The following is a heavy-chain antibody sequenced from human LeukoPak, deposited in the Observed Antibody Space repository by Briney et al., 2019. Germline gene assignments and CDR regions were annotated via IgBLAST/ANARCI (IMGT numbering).Heavy chain of an antibody. Sequence: GGSLRLSCAASGFTFSGSAMHWVRQASGKGLEWVGRIRSKANSYATVYAASVKGRFTISRDDSKNTAYLQMNSLKTEDTAVYYCTRGYGSESDYWGQGTLVTVSS. J-gene: IGHJ4*02. V-gene: IGHV3-73*01. CDR2: IRSKANSYAT. CDR3: TRGYGSESDY. CDR1: GFTFSGSA. D-gene: IGHD3-10*01.